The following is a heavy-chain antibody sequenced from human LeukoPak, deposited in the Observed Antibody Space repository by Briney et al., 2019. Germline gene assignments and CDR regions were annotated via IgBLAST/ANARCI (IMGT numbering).Heavy chain of an antibody. CDR1: RFTFSSYG. CDR2: IRFDGSNK. V-gene: IGHV3-30*02. Sequence: GGSLRLXCAASRFTFSSYGMHWVRQAPGKGLESVAYIRFDGSNKDYADSVKGRFTISRDNSKNTLYLQMNSLRAEDTAVYYCAKALATKGNCGGDCYSFDYWGQGTLVTVSS. D-gene: IGHD2-21*01. CDR3: AKALATKGNCGGDCYSFDY. J-gene: IGHJ4*02.